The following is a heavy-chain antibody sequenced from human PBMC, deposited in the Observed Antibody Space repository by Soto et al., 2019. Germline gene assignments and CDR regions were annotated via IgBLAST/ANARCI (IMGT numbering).Heavy chain of an antibody. CDR1: GYTFTGYY. Sequence: ASVKVSCKASGYTFTGYYMHWVRQAPGQGLEWMGWINPNSGGTNYAQKFQGWVTMTRDTSISTAYMELSRPRSDDTAVYYCALSGGDFGGGYEWFDYWGQGTLVTVSS. J-gene: IGHJ4*02. V-gene: IGHV1-2*04. CDR2: INPNSGGT. D-gene: IGHD3-3*01. CDR3: ALSGGDFGGGYEWFDY.